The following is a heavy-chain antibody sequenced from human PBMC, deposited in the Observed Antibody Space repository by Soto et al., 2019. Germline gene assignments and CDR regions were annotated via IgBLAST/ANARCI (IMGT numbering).Heavy chain of an antibody. CDR3: ARRSSSWYLVGFDP. CDR1: GCSISSNDYY. J-gene: IGHJ5*02. V-gene: IGHV4-30-4*01. CDR2: IYYSGST. D-gene: IGHD6-13*01. Sequence: PSETLSLTCTVSGCSISSNDYYWSWIRQPPGKGLEWIGYIYYSGSTYYNPSLKSRISISVDTSKNQFSLKLRSVTAADTAVYFCARRSSSWYLVGFDPWGQGTLVTVSS.